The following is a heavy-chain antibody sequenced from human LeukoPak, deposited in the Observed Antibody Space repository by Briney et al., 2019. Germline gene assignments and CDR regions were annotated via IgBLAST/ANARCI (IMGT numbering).Heavy chain of an antibody. V-gene: IGHV3-30*03. CDR1: GFTFSSYS. CDR3: ARDLDCGGDCYSN. D-gene: IGHD2-21*02. Sequence: GGSLRLSCAASGFTFSSYSMNWVRQAPGKGLEWVAVISYDGSNKYYADSVRGRFTISRDNSKNTLYLQMNSLRAEDTAVYYCARDLDCGGDCYSNWGQGTLVTVSS. CDR2: ISYDGSNK. J-gene: IGHJ4*02.